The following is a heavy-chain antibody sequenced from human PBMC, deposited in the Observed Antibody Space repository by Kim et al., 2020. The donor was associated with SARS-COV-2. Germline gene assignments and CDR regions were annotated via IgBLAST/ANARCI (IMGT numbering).Heavy chain of an antibody. D-gene: IGHD2-15*01. CDR1: GGSFSGYH. V-gene: IGHV4-34*01. CDR2: INHAGST. J-gene: IGHJ4*02. Sequence: SETLSLTCAIYGGSFSGYHWTWIRQPPGKGLEWIGEINHAGSTNYNPSLKSRVTISIDTSKFQFSLKLSSVTAADTAVYYCATGGRFCNGGSFAPPPNWGQGTLVTVSS. CDR3: ATGGRFCNGGSFAPPPN.